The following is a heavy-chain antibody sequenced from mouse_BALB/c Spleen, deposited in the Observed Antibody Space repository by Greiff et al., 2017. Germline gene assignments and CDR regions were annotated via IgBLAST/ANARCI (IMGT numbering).Heavy chain of an antibody. CDR1: GYTFTSYW. Sequence: VQLQQSGTVLARPGASVKMSCKASGYTFTSYWMHWVKQRPGQGLEWIGAIYPGNSDTSYNQKFKGKAKLTAVTSTSTAYMELSSLTNEDSAVYYYTRGDYRYDGFAYWGQGTLVTVSA. D-gene: IGHD2-14*01. V-gene: IGHV1-5*01. CDR2: IYPGNSDT. J-gene: IGHJ3*01. CDR3: TRGDYRYDGFAY.